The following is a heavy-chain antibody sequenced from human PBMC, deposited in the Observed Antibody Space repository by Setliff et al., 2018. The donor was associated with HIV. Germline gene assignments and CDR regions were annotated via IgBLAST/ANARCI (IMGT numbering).Heavy chain of an antibody. D-gene: IGHD5-18*01. CDR1: GFIFNDYW. J-gene: IGHJ6*03. CDR2: LNQDGINK. Sequence: PGESLKLSCAASGFIFNDYWMIWVRQPPGRGLEWVATLNQDGINKYYVDSVRGRFTISRDNARNSLSLQMNSLGADDTAVYYCVRVAYEYIYGYNNYYYMDVWGKGTTVTVSS. V-gene: IGHV3-7*05. CDR3: VRVAYEYIYGYNNYYYMDV.